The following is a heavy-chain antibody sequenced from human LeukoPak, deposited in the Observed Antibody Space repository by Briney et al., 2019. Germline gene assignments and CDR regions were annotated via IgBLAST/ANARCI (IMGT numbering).Heavy chain of an antibody. CDR3: TRDPSVDYDLLSHWFDP. CDR1: GYTFTSYD. CDR2: MNPNSGNT. D-gene: IGHD3-9*01. V-gene: IGHV1-8*01. J-gene: IGHJ5*02. Sequence: ASVKVSCKASGYTFTSYDINWVRQATGQGLEWMGWMNPNSGNTGYAQKFQGRVTMTSNTSISTAYMELSSLGSEDTAVYYCTRDPSVDYDLLSHWFDPWGQGTLVTVSS.